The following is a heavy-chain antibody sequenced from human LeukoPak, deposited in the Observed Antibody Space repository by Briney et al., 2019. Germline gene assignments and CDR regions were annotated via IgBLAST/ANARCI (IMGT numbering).Heavy chain of an antibody. CDR2: IYSGGST. CDR3: ARAEYHYYYGMDV. J-gene: IGHJ6*02. Sequence: GGSLRLSCAASGFTFSRYWMHWVRQAPGKGLEWVSVIYSGGSTYYADSVKGRFTISRHNSKNTLYLQMNSLRAEDTAVYYCARAEYHYYYGMDVWGQGTTVTVSS. V-gene: IGHV3-53*04. CDR1: GFTFSRYW.